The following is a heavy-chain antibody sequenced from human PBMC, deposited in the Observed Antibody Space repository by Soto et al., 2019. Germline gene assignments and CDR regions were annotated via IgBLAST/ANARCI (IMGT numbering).Heavy chain of an antibody. CDR3: ARMNILTGYSSGYYYYGMDV. V-gene: IGHV4-61*01. CDR1: GGSVSSGSYY. D-gene: IGHD3-9*01. CDR2: IYYSGST. J-gene: IGHJ6*02. Sequence: ASETLSLTCTVSGGSVSSGSYYWSWIRQPPGKGLEWIGYIYYSGSTNYNPSLKSRVTISVDTSKNQFSLKPSSVTAADTAVYYCARMNILTGYSSGYYYYGMDVWGQGTTVTVSS.